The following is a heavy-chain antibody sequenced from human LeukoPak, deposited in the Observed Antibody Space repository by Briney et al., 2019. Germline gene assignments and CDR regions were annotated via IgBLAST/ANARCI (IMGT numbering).Heavy chain of an antibody. CDR2: IYYSGST. CDR3: ASLYTIRDAFDI. V-gene: IGHV4-59*01. Sequence: SETLSLTCTVSGGSISSYYWSWVRQPPGKGLEWIGYIYYSGSTNYNPSLKSRVTISVDTSKNQFSLKLSSVTAADTAVYCCASLYTIRDAFDIWGQGTMVTVSS. J-gene: IGHJ3*02. CDR1: GGSISSYY. D-gene: IGHD5-12*01.